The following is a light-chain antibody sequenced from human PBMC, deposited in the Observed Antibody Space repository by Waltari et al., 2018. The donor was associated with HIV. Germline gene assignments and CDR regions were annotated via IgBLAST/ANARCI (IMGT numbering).Light chain of an antibody. CDR3: VIWHNSAWV. CDR2: YKSDSDK. J-gene: IGLJ2*01. CDR1: SGLDVAIYS. Sequence: QAVLTQPASLSASPVASASLTCTLRSGLDVAIYSIYWYQQTPGSPPQYLRRYKSDSDKQQGSGVPSRFSGSKDASANAGILLISGLQSGDEADYYCVIWHNSAWVFGGGTKLTVL. V-gene: IGLV5-45*01.